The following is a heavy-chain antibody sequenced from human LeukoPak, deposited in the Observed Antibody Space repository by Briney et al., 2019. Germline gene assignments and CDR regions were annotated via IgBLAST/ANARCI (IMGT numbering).Heavy chain of an antibody. V-gene: IGHV3-64*01. CDR2: IGDNGGST. CDR1: GFTFSSYA. Sequence: GGSLRLSCAASGFTFSSYAMHWVRQAPGKGLEYVSAIGDNGGSTYYANSVKGRFTISRDNSKNTLYLQMGSLRAEDMAVYYCARGPYSTSWFPLDYWGQGTLVTVSS. CDR3: ARGPYSTSWFPLDY. J-gene: IGHJ4*02. D-gene: IGHD2-2*01.